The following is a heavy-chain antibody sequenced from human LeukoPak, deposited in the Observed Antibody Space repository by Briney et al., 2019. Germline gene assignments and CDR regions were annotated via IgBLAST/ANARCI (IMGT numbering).Heavy chain of an antibody. D-gene: IGHD2-21*02. J-gene: IGHJ4*02. V-gene: IGHV3-53*01. CDR3: ARGESSDCTCIDY. CDR1: GFTVSSRY. CDR2: IHGDGST. Sequence: GGSLRLSCAASGFTVSSRYISSVRQAPGKGLEWVSVIHGDGSTYYADSVKGRFTISRDNYKNTLYLQMNSLRAEDTAVYYCARGESSDCTCIDYWGQGTLVSVSS.